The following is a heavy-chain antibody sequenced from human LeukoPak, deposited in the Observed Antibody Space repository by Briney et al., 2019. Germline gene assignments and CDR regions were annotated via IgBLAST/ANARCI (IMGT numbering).Heavy chain of an antibody. Sequence: ASVKVSCKASGYTFIGYYMHWVRQAPGQGLEWMGWINPNSGGRNYAQKFQDRVTMTRDTSISTAYMELSRLRSDDTAVYYCARGYSGSYLGGGYWGQGTVVTVSS. CDR3: ARGYSGSYLGGGY. V-gene: IGHV1-2*02. J-gene: IGHJ4*02. D-gene: IGHD1-26*01. CDR1: GYTFIGYY. CDR2: INPNSGGR.